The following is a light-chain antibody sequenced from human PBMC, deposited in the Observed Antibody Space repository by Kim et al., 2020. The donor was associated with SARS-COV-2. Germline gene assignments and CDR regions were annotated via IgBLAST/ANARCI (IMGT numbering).Light chain of an antibody. CDR2: RNN. CDR1: SSNIGSTY. J-gene: IGLJ3*02. Sequence: QSVLTQPPSASGTPGQRVTISCSGSSSNIGSTYVYWYQQLPGTAPKLLIYRNNQRPSGVPDRFSGSKSGTSASLAIIGLRSEDEADYYCAAWDDSLSGWVFGGGTKLTVL. CDR3: AAWDDSLSGWV. V-gene: IGLV1-47*01.